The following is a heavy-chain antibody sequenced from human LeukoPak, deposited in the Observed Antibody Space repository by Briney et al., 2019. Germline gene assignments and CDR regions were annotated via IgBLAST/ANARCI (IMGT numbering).Heavy chain of an antibody. CDR3: ARENDMATISWFDP. D-gene: IGHD5-24*01. CDR2: ISNDGSKK. Sequence: GGSLRLSCAASGFTFSTYGMHWVRQAPGKGLEWVAVISNDGSKKYYVDSVKGRFTISRDNAKNSLYLQMNSLRAEDTAVYYCARENDMATISWFDPWGQGTLVTVSS. CDR1: GFTFSTYG. V-gene: IGHV3-33*05. J-gene: IGHJ5*02.